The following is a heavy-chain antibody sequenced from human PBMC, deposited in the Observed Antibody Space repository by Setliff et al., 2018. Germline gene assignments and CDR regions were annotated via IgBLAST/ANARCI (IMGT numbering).Heavy chain of an antibody. Sequence: GESLKISCAASGFTFSDYSMNWVRQAPGKGLQWVSYISSASRTIHYADSVKGRFSISRENAMNSLYLQMNSLRADDTAVYYCARQRYYDTTGKAFDIWGQGTVVTVSS. CDR1: GFTFSDYS. J-gene: IGHJ3*02. V-gene: IGHV3-48*04. D-gene: IGHD3-22*01. CDR2: ISSASRTI. CDR3: ARQRYYDTTGKAFDI.